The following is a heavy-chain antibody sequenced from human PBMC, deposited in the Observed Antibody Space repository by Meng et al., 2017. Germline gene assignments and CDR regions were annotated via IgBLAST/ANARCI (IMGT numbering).Heavy chain of an antibody. Sequence: GESLKISCAASGFTISSYLMSWVRQAPGKGLEWVANIKQDGSEKYSVDSVKGRFTISRDNAKNSLYLQMNSLRAEDTAVYYCARDFFGDYKWDYYYGMDVWGQGTTVTVSS. CDR1: GFTISSYL. D-gene: IGHD4-17*01. CDR3: ARDFFGDYKWDYYYGMDV. V-gene: IGHV3-7*01. J-gene: IGHJ6*02. CDR2: IKQDGSEK.